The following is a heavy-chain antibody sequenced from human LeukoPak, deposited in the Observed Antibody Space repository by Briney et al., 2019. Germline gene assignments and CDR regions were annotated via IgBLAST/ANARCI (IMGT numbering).Heavy chain of an antibody. D-gene: IGHD1-26*01. V-gene: IGHV1-18*01. CDR3: ARAGYSRFVDDLDY. Sequence: SVKVSCKASGYIFTNYGINWVRQAPGRGLEWMGWISAYNGNTKYTQKLQDRVTMTTDTSTSTAYMELKTLRSDDTAVYFCARAGYSRFVDDLDYWGQGTLVTVSS. CDR2: ISAYNGNT. J-gene: IGHJ4*02. CDR1: GYIFTNYG.